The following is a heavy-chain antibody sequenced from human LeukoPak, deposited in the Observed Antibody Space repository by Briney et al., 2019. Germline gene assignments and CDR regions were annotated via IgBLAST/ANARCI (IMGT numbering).Heavy chain of an antibody. D-gene: IGHD3-10*01. CDR1: GYTFTSYD. V-gene: IGHV1-8*01. CDR3: ARRTRSNYYGSGSYYIYYYMDV. CDR2: MNPNSGNT. Sequence: ASVKVSCKASGYTFTSYDINWVRQATGQGLEWMGWMNPNSGNTGYAQKFQGRVTMTRNTSISTAYMELSSLRSEDTAVYYCARRTRSNYYGSGSYYIYYYMDVWGKGTTVTVSS. J-gene: IGHJ6*03.